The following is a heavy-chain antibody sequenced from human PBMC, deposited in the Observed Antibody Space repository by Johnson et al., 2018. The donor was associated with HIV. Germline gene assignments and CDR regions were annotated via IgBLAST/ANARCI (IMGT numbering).Heavy chain of an antibody. CDR2: IDWTGANA. CDR3: ARAPEVRGVDAFDV. V-gene: IGHV3-20*04. D-gene: IGHD3-10*01. CDR1: GFMFDDYA. J-gene: IGHJ3*01. Sequence: VQLVESGGGVERPGESLRLSCVGSGFMFDDYAMSWVRQVPGKGLEWVSGIDWTGANAGYADSVKGRFTIFRDNAKNSLYIQMSGLREEDTALYYCARAPEVRGVDAFDVWGQGTMVTVSS.